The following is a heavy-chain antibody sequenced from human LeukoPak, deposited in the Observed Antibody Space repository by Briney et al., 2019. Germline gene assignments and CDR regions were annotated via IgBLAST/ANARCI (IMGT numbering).Heavy chain of an antibody. D-gene: IGHD3-22*01. CDR2: IYYSGTT. V-gene: IGHV4-31*03. CDR1: GGSISSGGNF. J-gene: IGHJ2*01. Sequence: SQTLSLTCTVSGGSISSGGNFWSWIRQRPGKGLEWIGFIYYSGTTYSNPSLKSRVAISADTSKNEFSLKLNSLTAADTAVYYCARGVTMIVVVIHDWYFDLWGRGTLVTVS. CDR3: ARGVTMIVVVIHDWYFDL.